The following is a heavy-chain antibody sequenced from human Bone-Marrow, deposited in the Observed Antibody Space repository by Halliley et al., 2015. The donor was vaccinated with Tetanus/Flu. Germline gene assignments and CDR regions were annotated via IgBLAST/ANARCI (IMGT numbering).Heavy chain of an antibody. CDR1: GGSVNSGPSF. Sequence: TLSLTCTVSGGSVNSGPSFWGWIRQPPGKGLEWLGGIYYSGNTNYNPSLKSRLTISLDTSRNQFSLRLSSVTGAETAVYYCAREVYVSTVYIDDWGQGTLVTVSS. CDR3: AREVYVSTVYIDD. CDR2: IYYSGNT. V-gene: IGHV4-61*01. D-gene: IGHD2-8*02. J-gene: IGHJ4*02.